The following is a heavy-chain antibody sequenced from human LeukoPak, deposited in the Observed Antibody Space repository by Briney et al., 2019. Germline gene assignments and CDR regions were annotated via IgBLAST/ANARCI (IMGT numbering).Heavy chain of an antibody. CDR3: ARCGTSTQYYYYYYYMDV. Sequence: SETLSLTCTVSGGSISSSSYYWGWIRQPPGKGLEWIGRIYYSGSTYYNPSLKSRVTISVAPSKNQFSLKLSSVTAADTAVYYCARCGTSTQYYYYYYYMDVWGKGTTVTVSS. D-gene: IGHD2-2*01. V-gene: IGHV4-39*01. CDR2: IYYSGST. CDR1: GGSISSSSYY. J-gene: IGHJ6*03.